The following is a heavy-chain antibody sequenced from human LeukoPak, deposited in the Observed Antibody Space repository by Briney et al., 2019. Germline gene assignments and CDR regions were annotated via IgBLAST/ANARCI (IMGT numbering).Heavy chain of an antibody. CDR1: GGSISSYY. D-gene: IGHD5-12*01. Sequence: SETLSLTCTVSGGSISSYYWSWIRQPPGKGLEWIGYIYYSGSTNYNPSLKSRVTISVDTSKNQFSLKLSSVTAADTAVYYCARGRPRLRLLSYFDYWGQGTLVTVSS. CDR3: ARGRPRLRLLSYFDY. CDR2: IYYSGST. V-gene: IGHV4-59*12. J-gene: IGHJ4*02.